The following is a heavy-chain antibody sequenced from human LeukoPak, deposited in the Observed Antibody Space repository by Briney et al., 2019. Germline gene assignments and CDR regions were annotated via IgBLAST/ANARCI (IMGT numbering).Heavy chain of an antibody. Sequence: GGSLRLSCAASGFTFSSYWMHWVRQAPGQGLEWMGWIYPNSGGTNYAHKLQGRVTMTRDTSISTAYMELSRLTSDDTAVYYCAREPYGSGSFRTDYYYMDVWGKGTTVTISS. CDR2: IYPNSGGT. CDR3: AREPYGSGSFRTDYYYMDV. V-gene: IGHV1-2*02. CDR1: GFTFSSYW. D-gene: IGHD3-10*01. J-gene: IGHJ6*03.